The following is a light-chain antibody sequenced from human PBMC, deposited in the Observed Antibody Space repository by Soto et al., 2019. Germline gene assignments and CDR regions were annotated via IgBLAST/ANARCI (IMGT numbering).Light chain of an antibody. CDR3: QQLNFFPIT. CDR1: RSVGSY. V-gene: IGKV3-11*01. Sequence: ETMLTQSPATLSLSPGERATLSCRASRSVGSYLAWYQQKPGQAPRLLIYGASSRATGIPDRFSGSGSGTDFTLTISRLEPEDSAVYYCQQLNFFPITFGQGTRLEV. CDR2: GAS. J-gene: IGKJ5*01.